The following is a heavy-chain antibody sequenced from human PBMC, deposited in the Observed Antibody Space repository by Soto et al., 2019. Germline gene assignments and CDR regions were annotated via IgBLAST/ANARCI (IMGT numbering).Heavy chain of an antibody. J-gene: IGHJ5*02. V-gene: IGHV1-18*01. CDR1: GYTFTSYG. CDR2: ISAYNGNT. CDR3: ARETDYGDYVGWFDP. D-gene: IGHD4-17*01. Sequence: ASVKVSCKASGYTFTSYGISWVRQAPGQGLEWMGWISAYNGNTNYAQKLQGRVTMTTDTSTSTAYMELRSLRSDDTAVYYCARETDYGDYVGWFDPWGQGTLVTVYS.